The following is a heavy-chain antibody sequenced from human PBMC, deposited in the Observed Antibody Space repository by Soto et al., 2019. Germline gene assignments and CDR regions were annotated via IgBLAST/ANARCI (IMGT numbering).Heavy chain of an antibody. V-gene: IGHV5-51*01. D-gene: IGHD3-10*01. CDR3: AGGGVRGVITRTRDYYGMDV. Sequence: GEALKISGKRSGYSFTSYWSGWVRQMPGKGLEWMGIIYPGDSDTRYSPSFQGQVTISADKSISTAYLQWSSLKASDTAMYYCAGGGVRGVITRTRDYYGMDVWGQGTTVTVSS. CDR2: IYPGDSDT. CDR1: GYSFTSYW. J-gene: IGHJ6*02.